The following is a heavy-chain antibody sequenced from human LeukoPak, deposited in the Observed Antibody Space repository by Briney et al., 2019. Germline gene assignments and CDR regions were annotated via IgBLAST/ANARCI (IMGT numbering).Heavy chain of an antibody. D-gene: IGHD1-14*01. CDR3: ARADTTWYYSPY. CDR1: GFTFSSYG. J-gene: IGHJ4*02. CDR2: IRVDGSSK. Sequence: GGSLRLSCAASGFTFSSYGMRWVRQAPGKGLEWVAFIRVDGSSKYYADSVKGRFTISRDNSKNTLYLQMNSLRAEDTAVYYCARADTTWYYSPYWGQGPLVTVSS. V-gene: IGHV3-30*02.